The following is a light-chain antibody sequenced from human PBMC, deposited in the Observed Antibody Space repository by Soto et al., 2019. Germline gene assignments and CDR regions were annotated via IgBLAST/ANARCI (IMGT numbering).Light chain of an antibody. CDR3: QQVNTYT. CDR2: AAS. Sequence: DIQLTQSPSFLSASVGDRVTITCRASLGISTYLAWYQQKPGKAPNLLIYAASTLQSGVPSRFSGSGSGPEFTLTISSLQPEDFATYYCQQVNTYTFGPGTKVDIK. V-gene: IGKV1-9*01. CDR1: LGISTY. J-gene: IGKJ3*01.